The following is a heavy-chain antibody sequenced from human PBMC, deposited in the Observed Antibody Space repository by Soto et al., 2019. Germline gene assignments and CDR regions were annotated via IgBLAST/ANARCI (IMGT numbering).Heavy chain of an antibody. D-gene: IGHD2-2*01. Sequence: EVQLLESGGGLVQPGGSLRLSCAASGFTFSSYAMSWVRQAPGKGLEWVSAISGSGGSTYYADSVKGRFTISRDNSKNTLYLQMNSLRAEDTAVYYCAKDSIVVVPAAIPEGGYWGQGTLVTVSS. CDR1: GFTFSSYA. V-gene: IGHV3-23*01. J-gene: IGHJ4*02. CDR3: AKDSIVVVPAAIPEGGY. CDR2: ISGSGGST.